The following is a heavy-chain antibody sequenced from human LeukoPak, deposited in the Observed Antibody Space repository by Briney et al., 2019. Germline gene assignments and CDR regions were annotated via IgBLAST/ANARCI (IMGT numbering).Heavy chain of an antibody. CDR3: ARGRRYCSSTSCYWVNYYYYYTDV. Sequence: GASVKVSCKASGYTFTSYDINWVRQATGQGLEWMGWMNPNSGNTGYAQKFQGRVTMTRNTSISTAYMELSSLRSEDTAVYYCARGRRYCSSTSCYWVNYYYYYTDVWGKGTTVTVSS. D-gene: IGHD2-2*01. V-gene: IGHV1-8*01. CDR2: MNPNSGNT. CDR1: GYTFTSYD. J-gene: IGHJ6*03.